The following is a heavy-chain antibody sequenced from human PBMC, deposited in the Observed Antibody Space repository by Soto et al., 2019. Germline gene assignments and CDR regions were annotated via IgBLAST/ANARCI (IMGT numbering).Heavy chain of an antibody. CDR2: ISPYNGDR. CDR1: GYTFKTYG. V-gene: IGHV1-18*04. CDR3: ATTRSYDSHRPFDY. Sequence: GASVKVSCKSSGYTFKTYGISWVRQAPGQGLEWTGWISPYNGDRRLSEKMQGRLTMTTDTSTSTGYMELRSLTADDTAVYYCATTRSYDSHRPFDYWGQGTLVTVSS. D-gene: IGHD3-10*01. J-gene: IGHJ4*02.